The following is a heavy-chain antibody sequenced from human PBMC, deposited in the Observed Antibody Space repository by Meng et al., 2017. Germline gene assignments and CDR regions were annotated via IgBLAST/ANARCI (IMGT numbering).Heavy chain of an antibody. V-gene: IGHV1-46*01. Sequence: ASVKVSCKASGYTFTGYYMHWVRQAPGQGLEWTGIINPSGGSTSYAQKFQGRVTMTRDTSTSTVYMELSSLRSEDTAVYYCAREKVVGATTIGGYYYYGMDVWGQGTTVTVSS. CDR3: AREKVVGATTIGGYYYYGMDV. CDR2: INPSGGST. D-gene: IGHD1-26*01. CDR1: GYTFTGYY. J-gene: IGHJ6*02.